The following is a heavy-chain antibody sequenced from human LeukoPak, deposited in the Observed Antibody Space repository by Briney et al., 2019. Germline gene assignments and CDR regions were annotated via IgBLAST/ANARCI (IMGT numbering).Heavy chain of an antibody. CDR1: GFTVSSNY. CDR2: IYTSGDT. CDR3: ARDYGAPSGY. J-gene: IGHJ4*02. Sequence: GGSLRLSCAASGFTVSSNYMSWVRQAPGKGLEWVSVIYTSGDTYYTDSVIGRFTISRDNSRNTVYLQMNSLRAEDTAVYYCARDYGAPSGYWGQGTLVSDCS. V-gene: IGHV3-53*01. D-gene: IGHD4-17*01.